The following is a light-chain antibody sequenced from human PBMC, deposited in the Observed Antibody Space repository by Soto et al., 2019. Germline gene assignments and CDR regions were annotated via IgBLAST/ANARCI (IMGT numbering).Light chain of an antibody. Sequence: VSLSTGERATLSCRASQSIRSHYLAWYQQKPGQAPRLLISGAHNRAPGIPDRFSGSESGTDFTLRISRLEPEDFAVYYCQQYGSSVTFGQGTKVDNK. CDR1: QSIRSHY. J-gene: IGKJ1*01. CDR2: GAH. CDR3: QQYGSSVT. V-gene: IGKV3-20*01.